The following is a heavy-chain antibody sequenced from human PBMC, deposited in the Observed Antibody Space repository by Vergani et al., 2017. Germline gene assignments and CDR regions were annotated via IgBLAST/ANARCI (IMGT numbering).Heavy chain of an antibody. CDR2: ISWNSNSI. CDR1: GFTSAGYA. Sequence: EVKLEESGGGLVLPGRSLRLSCVASGFTSAGYAMHLVRPAPGKGLELVSGISWNSNSIGYADSVKGRFTISRDNAKNSLYLQMNSLRAEDTALDYCAKDLGTSSGGGWFDPWGQGTLDTVSS. CDR3: AKDLGTSSGGGWFDP. V-gene: IGHV3-9*02. J-gene: IGHJ5*02. D-gene: IGHD6-6*01.